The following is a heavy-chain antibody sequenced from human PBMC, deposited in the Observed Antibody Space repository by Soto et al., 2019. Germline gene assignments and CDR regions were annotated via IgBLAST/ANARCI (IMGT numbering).Heavy chain of an antibody. CDR3: AKDLRQLARGGFDS. CDR1: GFAFSTYA. J-gene: IGHJ4*02. V-gene: IGHV3-23*01. Sequence: EVQLLESGGGLVQPGGSLRLSCAASGFAFSTYAMGWVRQAPGKGLEWVSSISGSGVSTYYAASVQGRFTISRDNSKNTLWLEMSTLRVEDTAVYYCAKDLRQLARGGFDSWGQGTLVTVSS. CDR2: ISGSGVST. D-gene: IGHD3-10*01.